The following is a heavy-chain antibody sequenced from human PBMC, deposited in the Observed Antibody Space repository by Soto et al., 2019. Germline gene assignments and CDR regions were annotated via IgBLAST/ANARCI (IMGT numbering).Heavy chain of an antibody. V-gene: IGHV1-2*04. CDR2: INPNSGGT. D-gene: IGHD4-17*01. J-gene: IGHJ4*02. CDR1: GYTFTGNY. Sequence: QVQLVQSGAEVKKPGASVKVSCKASGYTFTGNYIHWVRQAPGQGLEWMGWINPNSGGTNSAQKFQGWVTMPTDTSISTDYMELSRLKSDDTAVYYCARASSTVTFFDYWGQGPLVTVSS. CDR3: ARASSTVTFFDY.